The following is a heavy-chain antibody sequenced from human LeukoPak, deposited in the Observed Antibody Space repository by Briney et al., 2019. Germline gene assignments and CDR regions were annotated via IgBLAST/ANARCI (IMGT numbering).Heavy chain of an antibody. CDR1: GGSISSHY. CDR3: ASLRLGRTVTNDAFDI. Sequence: SETLSLTCTVSGGSISSHYWSWIRQPPGKGLEWIGYIYYSGSTNYNPSLKSRVTISVDTSKNQFSLKLSSVTAADTAVYYCASLRLGRTVTNDAFDIWGQGTMVTVSS. D-gene: IGHD3-16*01. J-gene: IGHJ3*02. V-gene: IGHV4-59*11. CDR2: IYYSGST.